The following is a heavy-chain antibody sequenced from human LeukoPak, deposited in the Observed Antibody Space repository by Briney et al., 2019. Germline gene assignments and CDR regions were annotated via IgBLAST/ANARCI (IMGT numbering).Heavy chain of an antibody. CDR2: ISSSGSTI. J-gene: IGHJ4*02. D-gene: IGHD2-15*01. CDR3: AREIRYCSGSKCYLFDY. Sequence: PGGCLRLSCAASGFTFSSYEMNWVRQAPGKGLEWVSYISSSGSTIYYADSVKGRFTISRDNAKNSLYLQMNSLRAEDTAVYYCAREIRYCSGSKCYLFDYWGQGTLVTVSS. CDR1: GFTFSSYE. V-gene: IGHV3-48*03.